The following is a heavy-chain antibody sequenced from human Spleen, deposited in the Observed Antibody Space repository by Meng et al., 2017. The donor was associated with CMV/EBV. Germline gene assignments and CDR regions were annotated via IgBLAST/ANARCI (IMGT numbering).Heavy chain of an antibody. CDR1: AYSFPAYC. Sequence: CECSAYSFPAYCIGWLRQMPGKVLDCMRIIYPGDSDTTSSPSFQGQVTISVDTSISTAYLQWRSLKASDTAMYYCARQNGLENFDYWGQGTLVTVSS. V-gene: IGHV5-51*01. D-gene: IGHD3/OR15-3a*01. CDR3: ARQNGLENFDY. J-gene: IGHJ4*02. CDR2: IYPGDSDT.